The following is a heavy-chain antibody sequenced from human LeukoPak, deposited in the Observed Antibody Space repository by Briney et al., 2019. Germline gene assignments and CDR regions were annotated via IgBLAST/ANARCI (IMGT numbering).Heavy chain of an antibody. V-gene: IGHV1-2*02. J-gene: IGHJ3*01. CDR1: GYAFTGYF. CDR2: INPNSGDT. Sequence: ASVKVPCKASGYAFTGYFFHWVRQAPGQGLEWMGWINPNSGDTNYAQKFQGRVTMTRDTSISTAYMDLSRLRDDDTAVYYCARDNSYGSLSAFDFWGQGTVVTVSS. CDR3: ARDNSYGSLSAFDF. D-gene: IGHD5-18*01.